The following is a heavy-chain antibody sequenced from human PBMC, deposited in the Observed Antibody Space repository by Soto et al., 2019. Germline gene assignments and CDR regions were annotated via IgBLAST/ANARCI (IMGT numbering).Heavy chain of an antibody. Sequence: PGGSLRLSCAASGFTVSSNYMSWVRQAPGKGLEWVSVIYSGGSTYYADSVKGRFTISRDNSKNTLYLQMNSLRAEDTAVYYCARSGGFQEYYFDYWGQGTLVTVSS. J-gene: IGHJ4*02. V-gene: IGHV3-53*01. CDR2: IYSGGST. CDR1: GFTVSSNY. D-gene: IGHD3-10*01. CDR3: ARSGGFQEYYFDY.